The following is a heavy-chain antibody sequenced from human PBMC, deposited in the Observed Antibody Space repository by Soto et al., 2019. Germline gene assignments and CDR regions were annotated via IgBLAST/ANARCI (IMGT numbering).Heavy chain of an antibody. V-gene: IGHV4-30-2*01. CDR1: GGSISSGGYS. CDR3: AREDYDILTGSRWFDP. CDR2: IYHSGST. J-gene: IGHJ5*02. Sequence: SETLSLTCAVSGGSISSGGYSWSWIRQPPGKGLEWIGYIYHSGSTYYKPSLKSRVTISVDRSKNQFSLKLRSVTAADTVVYYCAREDYDILTGSRWFDPWGQGTLVTVSS. D-gene: IGHD3-9*01.